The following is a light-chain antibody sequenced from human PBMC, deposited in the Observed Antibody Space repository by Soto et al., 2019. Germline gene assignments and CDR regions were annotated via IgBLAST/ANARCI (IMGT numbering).Light chain of an antibody. CDR1: FSDIAVFNY. CDR2: QVH. V-gene: IGLV2-14*01. J-gene: IGLJ1*01. CDR3: NSYSSTNFYV. Sequence: QSALAQPASVSGSPGQSITISCTGSFSDIAVFNYVSWYQQYPGRAPKLLIYQVHSRASGVSHRFSGSKSGNTASLTISGLQPEAEAQYYCNSYSSTNFYVFGTGTKVTVL.